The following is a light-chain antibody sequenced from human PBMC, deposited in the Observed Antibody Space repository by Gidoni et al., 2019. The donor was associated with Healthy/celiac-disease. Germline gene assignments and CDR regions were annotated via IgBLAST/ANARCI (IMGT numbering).Light chain of an antibody. V-gene: IGKV3-11*01. CDR2: DAS. CDR1: QSVSSY. Sequence: VLTQSPATLSLSPGERATLSCRASQSVSSYLAWYQQKPGQAPRLLIYDASNRATGIPARFRGSGSGTDFTLTISSLEPEDFAVYYCQQRSNWPPLTFGGGTKVEIK. J-gene: IGKJ4*01. CDR3: QQRSNWPPLT.